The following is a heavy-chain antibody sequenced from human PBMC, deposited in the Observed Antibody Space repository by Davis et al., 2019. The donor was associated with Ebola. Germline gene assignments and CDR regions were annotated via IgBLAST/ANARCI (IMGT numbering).Heavy chain of an antibody. J-gene: IGHJ4*02. CDR2: ITGSGSST. V-gene: IGHV3-23*01. Sequence: GESLKISCAASGFTFTSYSMPWVRQAPGKGLEWVSGITGSGSSTYYADSVKGRFTISRDNSKSTLYLQMNRLRAEDTAVYYCAKAYCSSTSCYTWAFDYWGQGTLVTVSS. CDR3: AKAYCSSTSCYTWAFDY. D-gene: IGHD2-2*02. CDR1: GFTFTSYS.